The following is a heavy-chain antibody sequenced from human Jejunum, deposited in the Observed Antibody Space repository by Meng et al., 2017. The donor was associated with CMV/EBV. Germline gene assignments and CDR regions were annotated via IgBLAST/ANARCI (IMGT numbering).Heavy chain of an antibody. CDR3: ARGAMSFES. CDR2: IYSGGNKT. CDR1: GISVTTNY. Sequence: QLVEFGGGLVQPGGSLRLSCAVSGISVTTNYMTWVRQTPGKGLEWVSVIYSGGNKTYYADSVKGRFTISRDSSRNTLYLQMTSLRAGDTALYYCARGAMSFESWGQGTLVTVSS. J-gene: IGHJ5*01. V-gene: IGHV3-66*01.